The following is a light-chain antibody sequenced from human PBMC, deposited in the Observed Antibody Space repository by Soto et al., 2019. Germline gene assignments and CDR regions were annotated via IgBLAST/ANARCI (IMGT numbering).Light chain of an antibody. CDR1: QSVLYSSNNKNY. CDR3: QQYNNRNCLT. CDR2: GAS. J-gene: IGKJ5*01. Sequence: IVVTQSPHSLSVSLGGRATINCTSSQSVLYSSNNKNYLAWYQQKPGQPPKLLIYGASSRATGIPARFSGSGSGTEFTLTISSMQSEDVAVAYCQQYNNRNCLTFGQGTRVEIK. V-gene: IGKV4-1*01.